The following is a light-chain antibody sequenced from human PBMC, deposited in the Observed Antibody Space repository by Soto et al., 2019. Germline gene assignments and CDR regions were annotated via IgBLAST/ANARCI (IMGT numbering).Light chain of an antibody. CDR1: QSISSS. J-gene: IGKJ1*01. Sequence: DIQMTQSPSSLSASVGDRVTITCRASQSISSSFNWYQQKPGKAPKLLIYAASSLQSGVPSRFSGSGSGTEFILTISSLQPDDFATYHCQHYGGVWTFGQGTKVDIK. CDR3: QHYGGVWT. V-gene: IGKV1-39*01. CDR2: AAS.